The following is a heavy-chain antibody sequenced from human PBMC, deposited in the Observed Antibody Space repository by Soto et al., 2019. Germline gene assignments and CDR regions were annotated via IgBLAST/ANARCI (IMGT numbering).Heavy chain of an antibody. V-gene: IGHV4-59*01. J-gene: IGHJ6*02. Sequence: SATRSLTCTVSGGSISSYYWSWIRHPPGKGLEWIGYIYYSGSTNYNPSLKSRVTISVDTSKNQFSLKLSSVTAADTAVYYCARGEYYYGMDVWGQGTTVTVSS. CDR3: ARGEYYYGMDV. D-gene: IGHD1-26*01. CDR1: GGSISSYY. CDR2: IYYSGST.